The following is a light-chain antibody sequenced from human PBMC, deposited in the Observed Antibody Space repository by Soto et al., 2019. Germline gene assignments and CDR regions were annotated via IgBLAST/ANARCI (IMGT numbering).Light chain of an antibody. CDR2: GAS. CDR1: HSVSSSY. CDR3: HQYDSSPLT. V-gene: IGKV3-20*01. Sequence: EIVLTQSPGTLSLSPGERATLSCRASHSVSSSYLAWYQQKPGQAPSLLIYGASNRATGIPDRFSGSGSGTDFTLTISRLEPEDYAVYYGHQYDSSPLTFGQGTKVEI. J-gene: IGKJ1*01.